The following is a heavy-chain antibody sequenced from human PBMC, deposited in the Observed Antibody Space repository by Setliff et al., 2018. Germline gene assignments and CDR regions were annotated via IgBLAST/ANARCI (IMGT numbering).Heavy chain of an antibody. D-gene: IGHD4-17*01. CDR1: GYTFSNYG. V-gene: IGHV1-69*10. CDR3: ARGPSPTVTPSRLIYFYHMDV. CDR2: IIPVLGMT. J-gene: IGHJ6*03. Sequence: GASVKVSCKASGYTFSNYGISWVRQAPGQGLEWMGAIIPVLGMTDYAQKFQGRLTITADRSTTTVYMELSSLRFDDTALYYCARGPSPTVTPSRLIYFYHMDVWGTGTTVTV.